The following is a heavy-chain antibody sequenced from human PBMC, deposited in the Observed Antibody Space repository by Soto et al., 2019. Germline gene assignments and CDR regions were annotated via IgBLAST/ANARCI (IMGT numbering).Heavy chain of an antibody. J-gene: IGHJ5*02. CDR2: IDPSDSYT. D-gene: IGHD5-18*01. CDR1: GYSFTSYW. CDR3: ARLRNLGYSYGYKRFDP. Sequence: EVQLVQSGAEVKKPGESLRISCKGSGYSFTSYWISWVRQMPGKGLEWMGRIDPSDSYTNYSPSFQGHVTISADKSISTAYLQWSSLKASDTAMYYCARLRNLGYSYGYKRFDPWGQGTLVTVSS. V-gene: IGHV5-10-1*03.